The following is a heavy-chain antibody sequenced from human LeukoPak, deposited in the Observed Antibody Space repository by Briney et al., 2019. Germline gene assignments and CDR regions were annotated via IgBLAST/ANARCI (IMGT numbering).Heavy chain of an antibody. V-gene: IGHV3-23*01. CDR2: ISGNSGSDT. D-gene: IGHD3-10*01. Sequence: GGSLRLSCAASGFTFSSYAMGWVRQAPGKGLEWFSAISGNSGSDTYYADAVKGRFTISRDNSKTTLYLEMNSLRAEDTAVYYCATGSSSGRPYFFDYWGQGSLVAVSS. J-gene: IGHJ4*02. CDR1: GFTFSSYA. CDR3: ATGSSSGRPYFFDY.